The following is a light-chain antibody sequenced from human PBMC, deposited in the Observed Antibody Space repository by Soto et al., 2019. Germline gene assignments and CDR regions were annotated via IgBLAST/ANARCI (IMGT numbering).Light chain of an antibody. Sequence: QSVLTQPPSVSGAPGQRVTISCAGSSSNIGTGYDVYWYQQLPGTAPKLLTYGNNNRPSGVPDRFSGSKSGTSASLAITGLQPEDEADYFCHSYNSTLSGYVFGTGTKVTVL. CDR1: SSNIGTGYD. V-gene: IGLV1-40*01. CDR3: HSYNSTLSGYV. J-gene: IGLJ1*01. CDR2: GNN.